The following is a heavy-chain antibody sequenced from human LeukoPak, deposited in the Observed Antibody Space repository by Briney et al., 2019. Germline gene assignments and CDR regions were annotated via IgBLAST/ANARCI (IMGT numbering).Heavy chain of an antibody. CDR1: GFTVSSNY. Sequence: GGSLRLSCAASGFTVSSNYMSWVRQAPGKGLEWVSVIYSGGSTYYADSVKGRFTISRDNSKNTLYLQMNSLRAEDTAVYYCARDHLGYYGSGSLYWGQGTLVTVSS. CDR3: ARDHLGYYGSGSLY. V-gene: IGHV3-66*01. J-gene: IGHJ4*02. CDR2: IYSGGST. D-gene: IGHD3-10*01.